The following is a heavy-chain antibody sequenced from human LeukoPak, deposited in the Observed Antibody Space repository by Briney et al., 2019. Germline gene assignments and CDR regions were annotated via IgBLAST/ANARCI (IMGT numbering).Heavy chain of an antibody. CDR2: IYYSGST. D-gene: IGHD3-10*01. J-gene: IGHJ4*02. Sequence: SETLSLTCSVSGGSISSSSYYWGWIRQPPGKGLEWIGNIYYSGSTYYNPSLRSRVTISVDTSKNQFSLRPNSVTAADTAVYYCARQAYGSGSYYNFDYWGQGTLVTVSS. CDR3: ARQAYGSGSYYNFDY. V-gene: IGHV4-39*01. CDR1: GGSISSSSYY.